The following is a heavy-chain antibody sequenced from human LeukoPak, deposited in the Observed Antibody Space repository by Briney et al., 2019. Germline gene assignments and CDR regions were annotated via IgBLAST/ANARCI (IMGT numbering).Heavy chain of an antibody. CDR1: GYTFTNYA. J-gene: IGHJ3*02. D-gene: IGHD2-2*02. CDR2: ISAYNGNT. V-gene: IGHV1-18*01. CDR3: ARGPYCSSTTCNRGTFDI. Sequence: ASVKVSCKASGYTFTNYAISWVRRAPGQGLEWMGWISAYNGNTNYAQNFQGRVTMTTDTSTSTAYMELRSLRSDDTAVYYCARGPYCSSTTCNRGTFDIWGQGTLVTVSS.